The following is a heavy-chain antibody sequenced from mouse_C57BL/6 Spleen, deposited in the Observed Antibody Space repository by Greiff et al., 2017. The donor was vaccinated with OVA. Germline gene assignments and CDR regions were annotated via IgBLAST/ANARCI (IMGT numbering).Heavy chain of an antibody. CDR2: IYPGDGDT. Sequence: QVQLQQSGPELVKPGASVKISCKASGYAFSSSWMNWVKQRPGKGLEWIGRIYPGDGDTNYNGKFKGKATLTADKSSSTAYMQLSSLTSEDSAVYFCAREVYYYGRPYYYAMDYWGQGTSVTVSS. V-gene: IGHV1-82*01. J-gene: IGHJ4*01. D-gene: IGHD1-1*01. CDR3: AREVYYYGRPYYYAMDY. CDR1: GYAFSSSW.